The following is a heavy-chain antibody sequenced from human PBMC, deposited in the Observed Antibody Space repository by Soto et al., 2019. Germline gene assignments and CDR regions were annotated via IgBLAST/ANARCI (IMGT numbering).Heavy chain of an antibody. CDR3: ARRSSGWYFDY. J-gene: IGHJ4*02. Sequence: EVQLLESGEGLVQPGGSLRLSCAAPGFTFSNYAMNWVRQAPGKGLEWVSVISGSGGSTYYADSVKGRFTISRDNSKNTLYLQMNSLRGEDTAVYYCARRSSGWYFDYWGQGTLVTVSS. CDR1: GFTFSNYA. V-gene: IGHV3-23*01. D-gene: IGHD6-19*01. CDR2: ISGSGGST.